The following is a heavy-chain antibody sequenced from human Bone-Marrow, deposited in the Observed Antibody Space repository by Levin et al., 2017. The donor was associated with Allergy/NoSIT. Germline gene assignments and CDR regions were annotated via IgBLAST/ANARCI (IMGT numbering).Heavy chain of an antibody. Sequence: ESLKISCTVSGGSINGYYWTWIRQPPGKGLEWIGYVYYTGSTNYNPSLNSRVTISLDTSKSQFSLKLSSVTTADTAVYYCARSTWGYAFDIWDQGTLVTVSS. J-gene: IGHJ3*02. CDR1: GGSINGYY. CDR2: VYYTGST. V-gene: IGHV4-59*01. CDR3: ARSTWGYAFDI. D-gene: IGHD3-16*01.